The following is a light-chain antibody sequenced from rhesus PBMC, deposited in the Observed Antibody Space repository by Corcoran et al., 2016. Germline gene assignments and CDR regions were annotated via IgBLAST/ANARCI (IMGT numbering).Light chain of an antibody. CDR3: SSYAGSKTYI. Sequence: QAALTQPRSVSGSPGQSVTISCTGTSSDIGGYNYVSWYQQHPGTAPKLMIYEVSKRPSGVSGRFSGSKSGNTTSLTISGLQAEDEADYHCSSYAGSKTYIFDAGTRLTVL. CDR2: EVS. V-gene: IGLV2-32*02. J-gene: IGLJ1*01. CDR1: SSDIGGYNY.